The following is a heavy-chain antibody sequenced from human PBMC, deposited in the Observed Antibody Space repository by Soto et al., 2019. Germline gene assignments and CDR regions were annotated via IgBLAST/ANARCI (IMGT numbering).Heavy chain of an antibody. CDR3: AKGAWLDY. D-gene: IGHD5-12*01. CDR1: GFTFTTFD. J-gene: IGHJ4*02. V-gene: IGHV3-23*01. CDR2: VGGRDGST. Sequence: EVQLLESGGGLVQPGASLRLSCAASGFTFTTFDMSWARQAPGKGLEWVSVVGGRDGSTSYADSLKGPFTISKDSSRNTLYHTMNRLSAEDTALYYCAKGAWLDYWGQGTLVTVSS.